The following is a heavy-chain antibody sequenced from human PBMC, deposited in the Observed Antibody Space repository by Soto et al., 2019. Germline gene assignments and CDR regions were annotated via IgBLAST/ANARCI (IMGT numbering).Heavy chain of an antibody. CDR2: INHSGST. CDR1: GGSFSGYY. V-gene: IGHV4-34*01. Sequence: SETLSLTCAVYGGSFSGYYWSWIRQPPGKGLEWIGEINHSGSTNYNPSLKSRVPISVDTSKNQFSLKLSSVTAADTAVYYCARGGANPDIRNWFDPWGQGTRVTVSA. CDR3: ARGGANPDIRNWFDP. J-gene: IGHJ5*02. D-gene: IGHD3-16*01.